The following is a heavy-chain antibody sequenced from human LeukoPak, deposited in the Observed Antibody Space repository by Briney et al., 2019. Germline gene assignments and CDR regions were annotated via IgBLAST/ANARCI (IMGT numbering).Heavy chain of an antibody. J-gene: IGHJ4*02. D-gene: IGHD3-3*01. CDR1: GYTFTFYY. Sequence: ASVKLSCKASGYTFTFYYMHWVRQAPGQGLEWMGWINPNSGGTNYAQKFQGRVTMTRDTSISTAYRERSRLRSDCTAVYYCARDTEWFDYWGQGTLVTVSS. CDR3: ARDTEWFDY. V-gene: IGHV1-2*02. CDR2: INPNSGGT.